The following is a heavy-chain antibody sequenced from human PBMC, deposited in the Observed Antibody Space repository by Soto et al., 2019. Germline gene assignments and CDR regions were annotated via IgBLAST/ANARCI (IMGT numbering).Heavy chain of an antibody. CDR2: INPNSGGT. CDR3: ARVRSGSYYSYYFDY. J-gene: IGHJ4*02. CDR1: GYTFTGYY. V-gene: IGHV1-2*02. Sequence: ASVKVSCKASGYTFTGYYMHWVRQAPGQGLEWMGWINPNSGGTNYAQKFQGRVTMTRDTSISTAYMELSRLRSDDTAAYYCARVRSGSYYSYYFDYWGQGTLVTVSS. D-gene: IGHD3-10*01.